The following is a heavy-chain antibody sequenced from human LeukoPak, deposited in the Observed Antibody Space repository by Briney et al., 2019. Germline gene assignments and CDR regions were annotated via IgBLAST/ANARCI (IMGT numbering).Heavy chain of an antibody. CDR1: GFIFDDYA. V-gene: IGHV3-9*01. Sequence: GGSLRLSCAVSGFIFDDYAMHWVRQAPGKGLEWVSGISWNSGSIGYADSVKGRFTISRDNAKNSLYLQMNSLRAEDTALYYCAKDIGAAAGEDGMDVWGQGTTVTVSS. D-gene: IGHD6-13*01. CDR2: ISWNSGSI. CDR3: AKDIGAAAGEDGMDV. J-gene: IGHJ6*02.